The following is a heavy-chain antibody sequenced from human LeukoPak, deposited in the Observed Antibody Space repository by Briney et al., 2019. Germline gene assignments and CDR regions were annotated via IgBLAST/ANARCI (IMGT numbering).Heavy chain of an antibody. J-gene: IGHJ4*02. D-gene: IGHD5-18*01. CDR2: IGRNGGTT. CDR1: GFTFSSYA. V-gene: IGHV3-23*01. CDR3: AKLRVDTAMERGY. Sequence: GGSLRLSRAASGFTFSSYAMSWVRQAPGKGLEWVSVIGRNGGTTYYADSVKGRFTISRDNSKNTLYLQMNSLRAEDTAVYYCAKLRVDTAMERGYWGQGTLVTVSS.